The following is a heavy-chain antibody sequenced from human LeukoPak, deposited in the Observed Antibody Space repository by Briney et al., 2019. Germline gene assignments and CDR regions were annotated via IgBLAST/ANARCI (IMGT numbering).Heavy chain of an antibody. CDR3: ARGRYCSADICSGGDAFDI. D-gene: IGHD2-15*01. CDR2: VYYSGST. Sequence: SETLSLTCTVSGGSISSFDSYWSWIRQHPGKGLEWIGCVYYSGSTYFNPSLKSRVTMSVDTSKNQFSLKLSSVTAADTAVYYCARGRYCSADICSGGDAFDIWGQGTMVSVSS. J-gene: IGHJ3*02. V-gene: IGHV4-30-4*08. CDR1: GGSISSFDSY.